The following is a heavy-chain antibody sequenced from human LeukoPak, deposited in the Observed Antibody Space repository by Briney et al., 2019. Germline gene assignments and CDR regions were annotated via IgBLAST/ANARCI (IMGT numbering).Heavy chain of an antibody. CDR3: ARTMVYDYYYYGMDV. V-gene: IGHV3-48*03. J-gene: IGHJ6*02. CDR1: GFTFSSYE. CDR2: ISSSGSTI. D-gene: IGHD2-8*01. Sequence: GGSLRLSCAASGFTFSSYEMNWVRQAPGKGLEWVSYISSSGSTIYYADSVKGRFTISRDNAKNSLYLQMNSLRAEDTAVYYCARTMVYDYYYYGMDVWGQGTTVTVPS.